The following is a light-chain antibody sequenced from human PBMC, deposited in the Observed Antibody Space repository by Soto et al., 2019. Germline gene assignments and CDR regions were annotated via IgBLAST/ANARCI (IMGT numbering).Light chain of an antibody. J-gene: IGKJ3*01. CDR3: QHYKSASFT. CDR1: QGIRNY. Sequence: DIPMTQSPSSLSAAVGDRVTITCRASQGIRNYLAWYQQKPGKVPKLLIYAASTLQSGVPSRFSGGGSGTDFTLTISSLQPEDVAIYYCQHYKSASFTFGPGTRVDFK. V-gene: IGKV1-27*01. CDR2: AAS.